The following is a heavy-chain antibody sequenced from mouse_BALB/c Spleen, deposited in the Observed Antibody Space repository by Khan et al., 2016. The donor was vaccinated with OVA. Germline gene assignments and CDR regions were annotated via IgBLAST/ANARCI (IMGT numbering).Heavy chain of an antibody. Sequence: VQLQESGAELAKPGASVKMSCKASGYTFINYWILWVKQRPGQGLEWIGYINPSTGYTEYNQNFKDKATLTADKSSSTAYMQLSSMTSECSAVYDCARRDLRWDFDYWGQGTTLTVSS. V-gene: IGHV1-7*01. CDR1: GYTFINYW. CDR3: ARRDLRWDFDY. CDR2: INPSTGYT. D-gene: IGHD1-1*01. J-gene: IGHJ2*01.